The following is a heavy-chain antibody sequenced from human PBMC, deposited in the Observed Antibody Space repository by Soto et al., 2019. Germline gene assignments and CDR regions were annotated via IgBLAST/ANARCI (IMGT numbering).Heavy chain of an antibody. CDR1: GGSISSSSYY. Sequence: SETLSLTCTVSGGSISSSSYYWGWIRQPPGKGLEWIGSIYYSGSTYYNPSLKSRVTISVDTSKNQFSLKLSSVTAADTAVYYCASLGVYDYYFDYWGQGTLVTASS. CDR3: ASLGVYDYYFDY. J-gene: IGHJ4*02. D-gene: IGHD5-12*01. V-gene: IGHV4-39*01. CDR2: IYYSGST.